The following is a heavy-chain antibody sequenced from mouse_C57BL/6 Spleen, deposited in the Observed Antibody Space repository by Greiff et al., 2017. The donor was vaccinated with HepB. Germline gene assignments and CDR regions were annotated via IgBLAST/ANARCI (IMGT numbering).Heavy chain of an antibody. Sequence: QVQLQQSGSELVKPGASVKISFKASGYAFSSYWMNWVKQRPGKGLEWIGQIYPGDGDTNYNGKFKGKATLTADKSSSTAYMQLSSLTSEDSAVYFCARELITTVGYAMDYWGQGTSVTVSS. CDR1: GYAFSSYW. V-gene: IGHV1-80*01. CDR3: ARELITTVGYAMDY. D-gene: IGHD1-1*01. CDR2: IYPGDGDT. J-gene: IGHJ4*01.